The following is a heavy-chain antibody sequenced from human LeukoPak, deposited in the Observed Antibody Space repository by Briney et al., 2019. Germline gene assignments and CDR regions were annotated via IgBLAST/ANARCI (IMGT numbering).Heavy chain of an antibody. Sequence: GALRLSCAASGFTFNNYWMTWVRLAPGKGLEWVAFIRYDGSNKYYADSVKGRSTISRDNSKKTLYLQMNSLRAEDTAVYYCAKDIHPYYDSSGWCYFDYWGQGTLVTVSS. D-gene: IGHD3-22*01. V-gene: IGHV3-30*02. CDR2: IRYDGSNK. CDR3: AKDIHPYYDSSGWCYFDY. J-gene: IGHJ4*02. CDR1: GFTFNNYW.